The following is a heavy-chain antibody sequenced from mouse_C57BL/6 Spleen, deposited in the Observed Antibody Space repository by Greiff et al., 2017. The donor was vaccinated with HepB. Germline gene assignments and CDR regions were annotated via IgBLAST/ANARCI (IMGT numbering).Heavy chain of an antibody. CDR3: ASHYYGSSYEYFDY. CDR1: GYTFTSYW. Sequence: QVQLQQPGAELVMPGASVKLSCKASGYTFTSYWMHWVKQRPGQGLEWIGEIDPSDSYTNYNQKFKGKSTLTVDKSSSTAYMQLSSLTSEDSAVYYCASHYYGSSYEYFDYWGQGTTLTVSS. CDR2: IDPSDSYT. V-gene: IGHV1-69*01. D-gene: IGHD1-1*01. J-gene: IGHJ2*01.